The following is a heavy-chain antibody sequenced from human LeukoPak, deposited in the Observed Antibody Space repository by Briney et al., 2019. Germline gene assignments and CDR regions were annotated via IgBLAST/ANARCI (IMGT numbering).Heavy chain of an antibody. Sequence: PGRSLRLSCAASGFPFSTYAMYWVRQAPGKGLAWVAVISYDGSNECYADSVKGRFTISRDNSKNTLYLQINSLRAEDTAVYYCARGRIAVAGSRFDPWGQGALVTVSS. D-gene: IGHD6-19*01. CDR2: ISYDGSNE. CDR3: ARGRIAVAGSRFDP. CDR1: GFPFSTYA. J-gene: IGHJ5*02. V-gene: IGHV3-30-3*01.